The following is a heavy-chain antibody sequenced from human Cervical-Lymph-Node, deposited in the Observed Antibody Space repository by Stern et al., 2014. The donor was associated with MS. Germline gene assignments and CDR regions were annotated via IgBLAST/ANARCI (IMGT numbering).Heavy chain of an antibody. D-gene: IGHD5-24*01. V-gene: IGHV1-69*01. CDR3: ARVIGDGYDSLDD. CDR1: GGTLSSNT. Sequence: QVQLVQSGADVRKPGSSVKVSCKVSGGTLSSNTIVWVRQAPGQGLAWMGGIIGIIGQADYAQAFHGRVTITAYDSTNIVCREVTSLRSEDKAGYYCARVIGDGYDSLDDWGQGTLVTVSS. CDR2: IIGIIGQA. J-gene: IGHJ4*02.